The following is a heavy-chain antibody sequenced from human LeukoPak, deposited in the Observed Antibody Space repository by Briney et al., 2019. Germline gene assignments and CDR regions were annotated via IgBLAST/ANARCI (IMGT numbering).Heavy chain of an antibody. CDR2: ISGSGGST. J-gene: IGHJ4*02. CDR3: AIEDVAGDY. V-gene: IGHV3-23*01. Sequence: GGSLRLSCAASGFTFSNYGVNWVRQAPGKGLEWVSAISGSGGSTYYADSVKGRFTISRDNSKNTLYLQMNSLRAEDTAVYYCAIEDVAGDYWGQGTLVTVSS. D-gene: IGHD6-19*01. CDR1: GFTFSNYG.